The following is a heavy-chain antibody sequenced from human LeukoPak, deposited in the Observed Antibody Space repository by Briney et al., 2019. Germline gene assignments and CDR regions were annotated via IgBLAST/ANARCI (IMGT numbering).Heavy chain of an antibody. V-gene: IGHV3-53*01. J-gene: IGHJ4*02. D-gene: IGHD2-21*02. CDR2: IYSGGST. Sequence: PGGSLRLSCAASGFTVSSNYMSWVRQAPGKGLEWVSVIYSGGSTYYADSVKGRFTISRDNSKNTLYLQMNSLRAEDTAVYYCARGSSYTVVVTAFFDYWGQGTLVTVSS. CDR1: GFTVSSNY. CDR3: ARGSSYTVVVTAFFDY.